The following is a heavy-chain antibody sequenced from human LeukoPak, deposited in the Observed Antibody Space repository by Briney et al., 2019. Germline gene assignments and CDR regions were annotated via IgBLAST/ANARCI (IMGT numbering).Heavy chain of an antibody. D-gene: IGHD3-10*01. J-gene: IGHJ6*02. CDR2: INPNSGGT. Sequence: ASVKVSCKASGYTFTGYYMHWVRRAPGQGLEWMGWINPNSGGTNYAQKFQGRVTMTRDTSISTAYMELSRLRSDDTAVYYCARAGVEGGYYYYGMDVWGQGTTVTVSS. CDR3: ARAGVEGGYYYYGMDV. V-gene: IGHV1-2*02. CDR1: GYTFTGYY.